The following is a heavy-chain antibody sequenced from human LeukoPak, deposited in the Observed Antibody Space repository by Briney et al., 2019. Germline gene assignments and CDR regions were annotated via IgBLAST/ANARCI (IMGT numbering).Heavy chain of an antibody. CDR3: ARELSIAAAGLYYFDY. CDR2: ISYDRSNK. CDR1: GFTFSSYA. V-gene: IGHV3-30*04. Sequence: GRSLRLSCAASGFTFSSYAMHWVRQAPGKGLEWVAVISYDRSNKYYADSVKGRFTITRDNSKNTLYLQMNSLRAEDTAVYFCARELSIAAAGLYYFDYWGQGTLVTVSS. D-gene: IGHD6-13*01. J-gene: IGHJ4*02.